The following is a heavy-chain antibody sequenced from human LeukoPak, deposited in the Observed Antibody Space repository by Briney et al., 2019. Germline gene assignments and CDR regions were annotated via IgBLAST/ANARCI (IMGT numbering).Heavy chain of an antibody. CDR1: GFTFSSYS. J-gene: IGHJ4*02. D-gene: IGHD4-17*01. Sequence: PGGSLRLSCAASGFTFSSYSMNWVRQAPGKGLEWVSSISSSSSYIYYADSVKGRFTISRDNAKNSLYLQMNSLRAEDTAVYYCARDPYDYGDSYYDYWGQGTLVTVPS. V-gene: IGHV3-21*01. CDR2: ISSSSSYI. CDR3: ARDPYDYGDSYYDY.